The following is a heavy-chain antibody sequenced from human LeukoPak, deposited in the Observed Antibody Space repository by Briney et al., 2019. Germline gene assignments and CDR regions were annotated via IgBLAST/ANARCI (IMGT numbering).Heavy chain of an antibody. J-gene: IGHJ2*01. V-gene: IGHV3-7*04. CDR1: GFTFSSFW. CDR2: IKQDGSEK. D-gene: IGHD2-15*01. Sequence: GGSLRLSCAASGFTFSSFWMSWVRQAPGKRLEWVANIKQDGSEKYYVDSVKGRFTVSRDNAENSLYLQMNSLRAEDTAVYYCARGYCSGGSCFSSTGNFDLWGRGTLVTVSS. CDR3: ARGYCSGGSCFSSTGNFDL.